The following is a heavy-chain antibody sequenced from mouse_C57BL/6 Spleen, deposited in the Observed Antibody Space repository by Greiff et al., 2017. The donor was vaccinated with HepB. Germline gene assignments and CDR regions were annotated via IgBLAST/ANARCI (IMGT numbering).Heavy chain of an antibody. V-gene: IGHV1-64*01. D-gene: IGHD1-1*01. Sequence: QVHVKQSGAELVKPGASVKLSCKASGYTFTSYWMHWVKQRPGQGLEWIGMIHPNSGSTNYNEKFKSKATLTVDKSSSTAYMQLSSLTSEDSAVYYCARGGDGSSYGWYFDVWGTGTTVTVSS. J-gene: IGHJ1*03. CDR2: IHPNSGST. CDR1: GYTFTSYW. CDR3: ARGGDGSSYGWYFDV.